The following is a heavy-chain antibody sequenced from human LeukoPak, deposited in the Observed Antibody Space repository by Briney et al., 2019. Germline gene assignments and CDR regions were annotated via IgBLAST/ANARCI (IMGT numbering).Heavy chain of an antibody. V-gene: IGHV3-30-3*01. CDR1: GFTFSSYA. J-gene: IGHJ4*02. CDR2: ISYDGSNK. Sequence: PGGSLRLSCAASGFTFSSYAMSWVRQAPGKGLEWVAVISYDGSNKYYADSVKGRFTISRDNSKNTLYLQMNSLRAEDTAVYYCARDSGYYFDYWGQGTLVTVSS. CDR3: ARDSGYYFDY.